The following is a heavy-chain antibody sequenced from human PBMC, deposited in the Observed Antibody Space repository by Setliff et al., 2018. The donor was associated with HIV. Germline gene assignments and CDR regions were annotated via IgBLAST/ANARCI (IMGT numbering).Heavy chain of an antibody. CDR2: IYYTGNT. V-gene: IGHV4-39*01. J-gene: IGHJ4*02. Sequence: SETLSLTCTVSGGSISSNNYYWGWIRKPPGKGLEWIGSIYYTGNTYYSPSLKSRVTISADTSRNQFSLKLSAVTAADTAVYYCARQGAGYSDDYWGQGTLVTVSS. CDR1: GGSISSNNYY. CDR3: ARQGAGYSDDY. D-gene: IGHD5-18*01.